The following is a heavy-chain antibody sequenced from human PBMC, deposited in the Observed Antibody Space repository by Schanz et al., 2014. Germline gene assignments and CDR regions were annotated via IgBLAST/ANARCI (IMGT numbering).Heavy chain of an antibody. D-gene: IGHD3-22*01. J-gene: IGHJ5*02. V-gene: IGHV3-74*01. CDR2: IDGEGTDT. CDR3: VRDESISSGVWFAP. Sequence: EPLAVESGGRLVHPGGSLRLSCAASGFTFRNNWMHWFRQGPGKGLSWVSRIDGEGTDTRYADSIKGRFTISRLNACNMVFLQMSTLRADVAAVYYCVRDESISSGVWFAPWGQGALVTVSS. CDR1: GFTFRNNW.